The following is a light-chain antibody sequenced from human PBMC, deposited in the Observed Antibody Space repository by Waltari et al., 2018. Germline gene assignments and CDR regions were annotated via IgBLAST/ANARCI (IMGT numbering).Light chain of an antibody. CDR3: QQSYSIPWT. Sequence: DIQMTQSPSYLSESVGDRVTITCRPSQGISTYLNWYQQKPGKAPKLLIHAASTLQSGAPSRFSGSGSWTEFTLTISSLQPEDFATYYCQQSYSIPWTFGQGTEVEI. V-gene: IGKV1-39*01. CDR1: QGISTY. J-gene: IGKJ1*01. CDR2: AAS.